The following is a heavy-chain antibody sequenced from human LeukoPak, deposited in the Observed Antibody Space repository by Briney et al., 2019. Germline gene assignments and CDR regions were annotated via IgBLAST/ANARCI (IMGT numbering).Heavy chain of an antibody. D-gene: IGHD5-18*01. CDR2: ISYDGSNK. J-gene: IGHJ4*02. Sequence: GGSLRLSCAASGFTFSSYAMHWVRQAPGKGLEWVAVISYDGSNKYYADSVKGRFTISRDNSKNTLYLQMNSLRAEDTAVYYCARDTAMVTEFDYWGQGTLVTVSS. CDR3: ARDTAMVTEFDY. CDR1: GFTFSSYA. V-gene: IGHV3-30*04.